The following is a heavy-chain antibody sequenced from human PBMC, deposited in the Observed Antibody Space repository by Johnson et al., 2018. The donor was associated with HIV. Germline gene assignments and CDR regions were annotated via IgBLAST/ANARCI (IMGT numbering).Heavy chain of an antibody. V-gene: IGHV3-23*04. CDR2: ISGSGGST. D-gene: IGHD2-21*01. J-gene: IGHJ3*02. CDR1: KLTFSNYA. Sequence: VLLVESGGGLVQPGGSLRLSCAASKLTFSNYAMTWVRQAPGKGLEWVSAISGSGGSTYYADSVKGRFTISRDNSRNTLYLQMNTLRTEDTALYYCAKVGRIVVAIGNDAFDIWDQGTMVTVSS. CDR3: AKVGRIVVAIGNDAFDI.